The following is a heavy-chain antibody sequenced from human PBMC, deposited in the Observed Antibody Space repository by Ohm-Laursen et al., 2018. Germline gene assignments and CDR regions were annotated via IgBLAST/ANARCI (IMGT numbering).Heavy chain of an antibody. CDR1: GFTFSSYA. V-gene: IGHV3-23*01. J-gene: IGHJ6*02. CDR3: AKREYIVVAGNYYYHGMDV. Sequence: GSLRLSCSASGFTFSSYAMSWVRQAPGKGLEWVSSISRTGESTYYADSVKGRFTISRDNSKNTLYLQMNSLRAEDTAVYYCAKREYIVVAGNYYYHGMDVWGQGTTVTVSS. CDR2: ISRTGEST. D-gene: IGHD6-19*01.